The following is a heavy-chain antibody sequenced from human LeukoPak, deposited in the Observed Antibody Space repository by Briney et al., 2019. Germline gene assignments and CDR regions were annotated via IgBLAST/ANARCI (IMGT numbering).Heavy chain of an antibody. CDR3: AGHTYTGLGDY. V-gene: IGHV4-59*01. CDR2: IYYSGST. Sequence: SETLSLTCTVSGGSISSYYWSWIRQPPGKGLEWIGYIYYSGSTNYNPSLKSRVTISVDTSKNQFSLKLSSVTAADTAVYYCAGHTYTGLGDYWSQGTLVTVSS. CDR1: GGSISSYY. J-gene: IGHJ4*02. D-gene: IGHD6-19*01.